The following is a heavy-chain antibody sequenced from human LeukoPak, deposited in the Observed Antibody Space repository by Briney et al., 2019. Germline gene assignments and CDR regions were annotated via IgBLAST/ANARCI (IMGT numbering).Heavy chain of an antibody. CDR2: IYSGGST. D-gene: IGHD3-16*01. Sequence: GGSLRLSCAASGFTVSSNYMSWVRQAPGKGLEWVSVIYSGGSTYYADSVKGRFTISRDNAKNSLYLQMSSMRTEDTALYYCAKTRSFLPVGGDFDYWGQGTLVTVSS. CDR1: GFTVSSNY. V-gene: IGHV3-53*05. J-gene: IGHJ4*02. CDR3: AKTRSFLPVGGDFDY.